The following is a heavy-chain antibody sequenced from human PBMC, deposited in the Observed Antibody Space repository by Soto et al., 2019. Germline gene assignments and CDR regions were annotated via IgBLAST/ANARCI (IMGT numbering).Heavy chain of an antibody. CDR1: GGTFSSYA. D-gene: IGHD3-9*01. J-gene: IGHJ6*02. CDR2: IIPIFGTA. CDR3: ARVHLPYYDILTGYYYYGMDV. V-gene: IGHV1-69*06. Sequence: QVQLVQSGAEVKKPGSSVKVSCKASGGTFSSYAISWVRQAPGQGLEWMGGIIPIFGTANYAQKFQGRVTITADKSTSTAYMELSSLRSEDTTVYYCARVHLPYYDILTGYYYYGMDVWGQGTTVTVSS.